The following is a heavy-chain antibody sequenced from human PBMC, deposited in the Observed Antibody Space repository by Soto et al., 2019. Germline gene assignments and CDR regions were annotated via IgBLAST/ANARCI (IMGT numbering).Heavy chain of an antibody. CDR3: ARDGSTVTTNYHYAMDV. CDR1: GFTLSTFY. Sequence: PGGAPRISFAASGFTLSTFYMKWGRPAPGEGLEWVSYIHSGGSRIYYADSVKGRFTISRDNAKNSLYLQMNSLRAEDTAVYYCARDGSTVTTNYHYAMDVWGQGTTVTVSS. D-gene: IGHD4-17*01. J-gene: IGHJ6*02. V-gene: IGHV3-48*03. CDR2: IHSGGSRI.